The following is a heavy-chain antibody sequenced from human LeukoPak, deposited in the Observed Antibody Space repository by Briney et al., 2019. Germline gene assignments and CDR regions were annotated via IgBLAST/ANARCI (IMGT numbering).Heavy chain of an antibody. CDR2: IYTSGST. CDR3: AREAFSYYYDSSGIDVLDI. Sequence: SETLSLTCTVSGGSISSYYWSWIRQPAGKGLEWIGRIYTSGSTNYNPSLKSRVTMSVDTSKNQFSLKLSSVTAADTAVYYCAREAFSYYYDSSGIDVLDIWGQGTMVTVSS. CDR1: GGSISSYY. J-gene: IGHJ3*02. V-gene: IGHV4-4*07. D-gene: IGHD3-22*01.